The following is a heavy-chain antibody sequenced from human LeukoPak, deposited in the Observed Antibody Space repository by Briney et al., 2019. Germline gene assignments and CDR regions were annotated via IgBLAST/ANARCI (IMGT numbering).Heavy chain of an antibody. V-gene: IGHV1-2*02. Sequence: GASVKVSCKASGYTFTGYYMHWVRQAPGQGLEWMGWINPNSGGTNYAQKFQGRVTMTRDTSISTAYMELSSLRSEDTAVYYCARDPSIVGASTPPDYWGQGTLVTVSS. J-gene: IGHJ4*02. CDR1: GYTFTGYY. CDR3: ARDPSIVGASTPPDY. D-gene: IGHD1-26*01. CDR2: INPNSGGT.